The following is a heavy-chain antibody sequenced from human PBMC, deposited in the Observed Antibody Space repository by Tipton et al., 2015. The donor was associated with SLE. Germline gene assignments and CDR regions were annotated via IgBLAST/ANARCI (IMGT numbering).Heavy chain of an antibody. CDR2: IRYDGSNK. V-gene: IGHV3-30*02. J-gene: IGHJ4*02. Sequence: SLRLSCAASGFTFSSYGMHWVRQAPGKGLEWVAFIRYDGSNKYYADSVKGRFTISRDNSKNTLYLQMNSLRAEDTAVYYCARDRDSSWYRFDYWGQGTLVTVSS. CDR3: ARDRDSSWYRFDY. CDR1: GFTFSSYG. D-gene: IGHD6-13*01.